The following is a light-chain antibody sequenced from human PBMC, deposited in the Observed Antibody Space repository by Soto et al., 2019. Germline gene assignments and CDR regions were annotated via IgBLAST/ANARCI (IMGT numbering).Light chain of an antibody. CDR1: QSINSN. CDR2: AAS. CDR3: QQYTDWPIT. Sequence: EVLMTQWEATLAVSPGDRAPLSCRASQSINSNLAWYQQQPGQAPRLLIYAASTRATAVPDRFSGSGSGTDFTLTITSLQSDDFAVYFCQQYTDWPITFGQGTRLEV. J-gene: IGKJ5*01. V-gene: IGKV3-15*01.